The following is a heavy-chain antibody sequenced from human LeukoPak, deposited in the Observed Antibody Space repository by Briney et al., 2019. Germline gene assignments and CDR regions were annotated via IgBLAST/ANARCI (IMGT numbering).Heavy chain of an antibody. J-gene: IGHJ4*02. CDR2: ISAYNGNT. CDR3: ARDYSSGWPNFDY. Sequence: ASVNVSCTASGYTFTTYGISWVRQAPGQGLEWMGWISAYNGNTNYAQKLQGRVTMTTDTSTSTAYMELRSLRSDDTAVYYCARDYSSGWPNFDYWGQGTLVTVSS. D-gene: IGHD6-19*01. V-gene: IGHV1-18*01. CDR1: GYTFTTYG.